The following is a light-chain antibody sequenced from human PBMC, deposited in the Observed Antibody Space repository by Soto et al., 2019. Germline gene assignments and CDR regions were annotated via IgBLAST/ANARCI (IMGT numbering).Light chain of an antibody. Sequence: QSVLTQPASASGSPGQSITISCTGTSSDVGGYNYVSWYQHHPGKAPKLIIYDVTNRPSGVSNPFSGSKSGNTASLTISGLQPEDEADYYCSSYTTSNTRQIVFGTG. CDR3: SSYTTSNTRQIV. V-gene: IGLV2-14*03. J-gene: IGLJ1*01. CDR1: SSDVGGYNY. CDR2: DVT.